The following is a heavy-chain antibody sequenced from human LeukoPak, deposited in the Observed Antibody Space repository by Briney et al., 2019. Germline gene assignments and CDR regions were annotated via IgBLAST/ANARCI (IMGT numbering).Heavy chain of an antibody. V-gene: IGHV3-30*02. D-gene: IGHD4-17*01. CDR3: ARGGRTTWHGMDV. CDR2: IRYDGSNK. J-gene: IGHJ6*02. Sequence: GGSLRLSCAASGFTFSSFGMHWVRQAPGKGLEWVAFIRYDGSNKYYADSVKGRFTISRDNSKNTLYLQMNSLRAEDTAVYYCARGGRTTWHGMDVWGQGTTVTVSS. CDR1: GFTFSSFG.